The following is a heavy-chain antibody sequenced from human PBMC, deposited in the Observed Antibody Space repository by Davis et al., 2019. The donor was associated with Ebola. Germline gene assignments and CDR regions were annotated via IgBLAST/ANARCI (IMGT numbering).Heavy chain of an antibody. J-gene: IGHJ4*02. CDR3: VRTTYGAPEY. Sequence: PGGSLRLSCAPSGFTFSTNWMSWVRQAPGKGPEWVAKINPDGSQKYYVDSVKGRFTISRDNAKSTLYLQMNSLTAEDTAVYYCVRTTYGAPEYWGQGTLVTVSS. V-gene: IGHV3-7*01. CDR1: GFTFSTNW. D-gene: IGHD4-17*01. CDR2: INPDGSQK.